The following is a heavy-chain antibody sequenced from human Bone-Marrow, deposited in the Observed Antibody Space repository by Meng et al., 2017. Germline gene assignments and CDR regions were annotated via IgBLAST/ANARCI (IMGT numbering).Heavy chain of an antibody. CDR1: GFTFSRYE. D-gene: IGHD6-19*01. Sequence: GGSLRLSCATSGFTFSRYELDWVRRAPGKGLEWISFINADEAIHYADSVRGRFTISRDNAMNSLYLQMNSLRAEDTALYHCARNYGIAVAGPFQHWGQGTRVTVSS. CDR3: ARNYGIAVAGPFQH. CDR2: INADEAI. V-gene: IGHV3-69-1*01. J-gene: IGHJ1*01.